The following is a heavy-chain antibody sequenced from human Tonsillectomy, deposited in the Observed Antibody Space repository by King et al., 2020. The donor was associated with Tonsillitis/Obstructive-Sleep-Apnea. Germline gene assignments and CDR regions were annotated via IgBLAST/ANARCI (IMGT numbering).Heavy chain of an antibody. CDR2: IWHDGNNQ. V-gene: IGHV3-33*01. Sequence: VQLVESGGGVVQPGRSLSLSCAASGFTFSSYGLHWVRQAPGKGLGWLAAIWHDGNNQYYGDSVKGRFTISRDNSKNTLYLQMNSLRAEDTAVYYCARDGGSGTESSYFDYWGQGTLVTVSS. D-gene: IGHD3-16*01. CDR1: GFTFSSYG. CDR3: ARDGGSGTESSYFDY. J-gene: IGHJ4*02.